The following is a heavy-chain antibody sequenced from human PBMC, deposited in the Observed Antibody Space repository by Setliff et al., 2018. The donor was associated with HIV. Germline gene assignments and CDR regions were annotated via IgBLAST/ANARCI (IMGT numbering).Heavy chain of an antibody. Sequence: GGSLRLSWVAAGFTFNSAWITWVRQAPGKGVAWVGRIKSKTDGGTADYAAPVKGRFTIARDDSKNTLYLQMNSLKTEDTAVYYCSTTASNGYPGDLDIWRQGKMVT. V-gene: IGHV3-15*01. CDR2: IKSKTDGGTA. D-gene: IGHD3-22*01. CDR3: STTASNGYPGDLDI. J-gene: IGHJ3*02. CDR1: GFTFNSAW.